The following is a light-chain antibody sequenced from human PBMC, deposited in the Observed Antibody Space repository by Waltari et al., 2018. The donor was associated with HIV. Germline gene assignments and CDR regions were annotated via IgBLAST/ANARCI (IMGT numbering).Light chain of an antibody. Sequence: DLVMTQSPDSLAVSLGERATINCKSSQSVLFSSNNKNYLAWYQQKPGQPPKLLIYWASTRESGVPDRFSGGGSGTDFTLTISSLQAEDVAVYYCQQYYTTSLFTFGPGTKVDIK. V-gene: IGKV4-1*01. CDR3: QQYYTTSLFT. CDR2: WAS. CDR1: QSVLFSSNNKNY. J-gene: IGKJ3*01.